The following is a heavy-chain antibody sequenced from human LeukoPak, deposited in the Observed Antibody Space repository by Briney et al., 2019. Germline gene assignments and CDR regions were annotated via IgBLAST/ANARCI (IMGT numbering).Heavy chain of an antibody. V-gene: IGHV5-51*01. CDR2: FYPGDSDT. CDR3: ARHEVVGATVFDY. Sequence: GEPLQISGQGSGYSFTSYWIGWVRQMPGKGLDGMGIFYPGDSDTRDSPSFHGQVTISADKSISTAYLQWSSLKASDTAMYYCARHEVVGATVFDYWGQGTLVTVSS. D-gene: IGHD1-26*01. CDR1: GYSFTSYW. J-gene: IGHJ4*02.